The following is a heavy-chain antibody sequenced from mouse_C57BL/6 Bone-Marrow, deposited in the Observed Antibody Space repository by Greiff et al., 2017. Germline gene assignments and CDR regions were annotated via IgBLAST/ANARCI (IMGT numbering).Heavy chain of an antibody. D-gene: IGHD1-1*01. Sequence: QVQLKQSGPGLVAPSQSLSITCTVSGFSLTSYAISWVRQPPGKGLEWLGVIWTGGGTNYNSALKSRLRISKDNSKSQVFIKMTSLQADDTARYYCASEADYYGRCWAYWGQGTLVTVSA. J-gene: IGHJ3*01. CDR2: IWTGGGT. V-gene: IGHV2-9-1*01. CDR1: GFSLTSYA. CDR3: ASEADYYGRCWAY.